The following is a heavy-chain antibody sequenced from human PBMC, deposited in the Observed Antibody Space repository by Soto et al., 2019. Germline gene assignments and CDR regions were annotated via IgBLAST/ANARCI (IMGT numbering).Heavy chain of an antibody. CDR3: VRDLLGSGGHFDY. CDR2: IWYDGSNT. Sequence: GGSLRLSCAASGFIFSSFGMYWVRQAPGKGLEWVAHIWYDGSNTYYADSVKGRFTISRDNSRNTLYLQMNSLRAEDTAVYHCVRDLLGSGGHFDYWGQGTPVTVSS. J-gene: IGHJ4*02. CDR1: GFIFSSFG. V-gene: IGHV3-33*01. D-gene: IGHD7-27*01.